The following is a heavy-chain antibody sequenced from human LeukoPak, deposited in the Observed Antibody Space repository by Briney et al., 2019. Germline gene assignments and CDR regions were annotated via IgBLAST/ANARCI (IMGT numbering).Heavy chain of an antibody. J-gene: IGHJ6*02. CDR3: ARGRIVVVPTINYYYYYGMDV. V-gene: IGHV4-59*12. CDR2: IDYSGSA. D-gene: IGHD2-2*01. CDR1: GGSISSYY. Sequence: SETLSLTCTVSGGSISSYYWSWIRQSPGKGLEWIGYIDYSGSAYYNPSFKSRVTISVDTAKSQFSLDLRSVTAADTAVYYCARGRIVVVPTINYYYYYGMDVWGQGTTVTVSS.